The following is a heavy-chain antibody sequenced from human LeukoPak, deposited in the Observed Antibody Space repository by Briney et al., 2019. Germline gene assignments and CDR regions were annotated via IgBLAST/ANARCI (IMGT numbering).Heavy chain of an antibody. CDR3: ARDHRYAFDN. D-gene: IGHD5-12*01. CDR2: IWISSGST. V-gene: IGHV3-48*01. CDR1: SFNLIDYS. J-gene: IGHJ4*01. Sequence: GGSLRLSCAASSFNLIDYSMNWVRQAPGKGLEWISYIWISSGSTKYADSVKGRFTISRDKARNSLYLQMNSLRVEDTAVYYCARDHRYAFDNWGHGTLVTVSS.